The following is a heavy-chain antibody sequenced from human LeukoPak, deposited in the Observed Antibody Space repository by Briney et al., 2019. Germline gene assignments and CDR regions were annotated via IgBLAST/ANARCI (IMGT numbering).Heavy chain of an antibody. CDR3: ARDFSSSSTVYYYYYMGV. V-gene: IGHV4-39*07. Sequence: SETLSLTCTVSGGSIGSRPYYWGWVRQPPGKGLEWIGTISYSGTTYYNPSLKSRVTISLDTSKNQFSLKLSSVTAADTAIYYCARDFSSSSTVYYYYYMGVWGKGTTVTVSS. D-gene: IGHD6-6*01. CDR1: GGSIGSRPYY. CDR2: ISYSGTT. J-gene: IGHJ6*03.